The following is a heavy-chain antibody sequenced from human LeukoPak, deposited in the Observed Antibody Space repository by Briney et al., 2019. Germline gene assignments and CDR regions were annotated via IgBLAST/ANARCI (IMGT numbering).Heavy chain of an antibody. V-gene: IGHV3-7*01. Sequence: PGGSLRLSCAASGFTFSSHWMSWVRQAPGKGLEWVANIKQDGSEKYYVDSVKGRFTISRDNAKNSLFLQMNSLRSEDTAVYYCARGEYNYGYIFDYWGQGTPVSVSS. D-gene: IGHD5-18*01. CDR1: GFTFSSHW. CDR2: IKQDGSEK. CDR3: ARGEYNYGYIFDY. J-gene: IGHJ4*02.